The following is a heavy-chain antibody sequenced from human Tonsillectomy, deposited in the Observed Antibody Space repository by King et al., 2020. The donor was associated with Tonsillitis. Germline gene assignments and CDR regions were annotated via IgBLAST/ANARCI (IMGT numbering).Heavy chain of an antibody. J-gene: IGHJ3*02. CDR2: IYPGDSET. D-gene: IGHD3-22*01. CDR3: ARYDSTGAGAFDI. V-gene: IGHV5-51*01. Sequence: QLVQSGAEVKKPGESLKISCKGSGYSFTRYWIVWVRQMPGKGLEWSGIIYPGDSETRYSPSFQGQVTISADKSISTAFLQWSRLKASDSAIYYCARYDSTGAGAFDIWGQGTMVTVSS. CDR1: GYSFTRYW.